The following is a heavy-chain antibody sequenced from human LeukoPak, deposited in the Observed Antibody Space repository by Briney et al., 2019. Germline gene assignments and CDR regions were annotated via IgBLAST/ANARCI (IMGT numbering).Heavy chain of an antibody. CDR1: GFTFSSAW. V-gene: IGHV3-15*01. D-gene: IGHD2-15*01. Sequence: GGSLRLSCAASGFTFSSAWMSWVRQAPGKGLEWVGRIKSKTDGGTTDYAAPVKGRFTISRDDSKNTLYLQMNSLKTEDTTVYYCRTVVVVAATTKPYDAFDIWGRGTMVTVSS. CDR3: RTVVVVAATTKPYDAFDI. J-gene: IGHJ3*02. CDR2: IKSKTDGGTT.